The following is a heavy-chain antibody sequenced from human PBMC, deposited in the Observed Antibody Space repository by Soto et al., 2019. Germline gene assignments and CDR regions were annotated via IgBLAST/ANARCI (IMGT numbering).Heavy chain of an antibody. CDR3: ARQGGWRNDYFDY. Sequence: SETLSLTCTVSGGSISSYYWSWIRQPPGKGLEWIGYIYYSGSTNYNPSLKSRVTISVDTSKNQFSLKLSSVTAADTAVYYCARQGGWRNDYFDYWGQGTLVTVSS. CDR1: GGSISSYY. D-gene: IGHD6-19*01. J-gene: IGHJ4*02. CDR2: IYYSGST. V-gene: IGHV4-59*08.